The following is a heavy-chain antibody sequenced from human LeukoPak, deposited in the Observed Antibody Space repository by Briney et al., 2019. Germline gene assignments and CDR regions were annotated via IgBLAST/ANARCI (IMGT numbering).Heavy chain of an antibody. V-gene: IGHV4-39*01. D-gene: IGHD3-16*01. CDR2: IYYSGST. Sequence: SETLSLTCTVSGGSISSSSYYWGWIRQPPGKGLEWIGSIYYSGSTYYNPSLKSRVTISVDTSKNQSSLKLSSVTAADTAVYYCARRALIVMYFDYWGQGTLVTVSS. J-gene: IGHJ4*02. CDR1: GGSISSSSYY. CDR3: ARRALIVMYFDY.